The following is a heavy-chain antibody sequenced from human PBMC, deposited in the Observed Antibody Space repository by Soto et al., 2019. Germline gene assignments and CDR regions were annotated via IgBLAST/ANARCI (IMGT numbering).Heavy chain of an antibody. V-gene: IGHV3-23*01. J-gene: IGHJ4*02. CDR3: AKDRYGDYGGVDY. D-gene: IGHD4-17*01. Sequence: EVQLLESGGGLVQPGGSLRRSCAASGFTFSTYAMIWFRQAPGKGLEWVSVITGSGGSTYYADSVKGRFTISRDNSKNTLYLQMNSLRAEDTAVYYCAKDRYGDYGGVDYWGQGTLVTVSS. CDR1: GFTFSTYA. CDR2: ITGSGGST.